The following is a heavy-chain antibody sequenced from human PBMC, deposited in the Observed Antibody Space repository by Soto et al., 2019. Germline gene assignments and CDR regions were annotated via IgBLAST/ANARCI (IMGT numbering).Heavy chain of an antibody. CDR3: VSSVRGVIINQYYSYMDV. CDR1: SGSIISSNW. D-gene: IGHD3-10*01. CDR2: IYHSGST. J-gene: IGHJ6*03. Sequence: QVQLQESGPGLVKPSGTLSLTCAVSSGSIISSNWWSWVRQPPGKGLEWIGEIYHSGSTNYNPSLESRVTISVDKSKNQFSLKLSSVTAADTAVYYWVSSVRGVIINQYYSYMDVWGKGTTVTVSS. V-gene: IGHV4-4*02.